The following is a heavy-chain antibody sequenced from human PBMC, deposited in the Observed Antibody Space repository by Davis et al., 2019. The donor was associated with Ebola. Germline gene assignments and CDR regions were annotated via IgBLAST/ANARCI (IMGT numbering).Heavy chain of an antibody. Sequence: PGGSLRLSCAASGFAFSNFAMSWLRQAPGKGLEWLSAISPDGDYIYYTDSVRGRFTISRDNAKNTLYLQTSNLRVEDTALYFCAKKTWGDGDMTFHETHAFDFWGQGTMVTVSS. CDR2: ISPDGDYI. CDR3: AKKTWGDGDMTFHETHAFDF. V-gene: IGHV3-23*01. D-gene: IGHD5-24*01. J-gene: IGHJ3*01. CDR1: GFAFSNFA.